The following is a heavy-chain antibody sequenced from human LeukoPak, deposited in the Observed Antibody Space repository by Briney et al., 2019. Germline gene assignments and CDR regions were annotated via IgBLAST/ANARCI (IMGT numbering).Heavy chain of an antibody. V-gene: IGHV3-23*01. CDR2: TSGSGGST. D-gene: IGHD3-22*01. CDR1: AFTFSSYS. CDR3: AKSRITMIVVVKQQGGAFDY. Sequence: GGSLRLSCAASAFTFSSYSTSWVRHPPGRGREWESATSGSGGSTYYADSVEGRFTISKHNSKNTTYRQINNQRTEDTAVSYCAKSRITMIVVVKQQGGAFDYWGQGTLVPVSS. J-gene: IGHJ4*02.